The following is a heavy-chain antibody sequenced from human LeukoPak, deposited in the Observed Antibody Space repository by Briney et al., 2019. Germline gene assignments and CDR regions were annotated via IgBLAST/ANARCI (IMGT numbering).Heavy chain of an antibody. D-gene: IGHD3-10*01. CDR3: TTEGYYVSGIY. CDR1: GLTFSNAW. J-gene: IGHJ4*02. Sequence: KPGGSLRLSCAASGLTFSNAWMSWVRQAPGKGLEWVGRIKSKTDGETTDYATPVKGRFTISRDDSKDTLYLQMNSLKTEDTAVYYCTTEGYYVSGIYWGQGTLVTVSS. CDR2: IKSKTDGETT. V-gene: IGHV3-15*01.